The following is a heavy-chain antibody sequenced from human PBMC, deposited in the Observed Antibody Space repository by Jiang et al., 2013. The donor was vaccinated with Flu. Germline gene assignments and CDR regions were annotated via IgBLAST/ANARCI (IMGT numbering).Heavy chain of an antibody. D-gene: IGHD2-15*01. J-gene: IGHJ6*02. CDR2: INPNSGGT. CDR3: ARGGPGRRYYYFAMDV. V-gene: IGHV1-2*02. Sequence: SVKVSCKASGYTFTGYYMNWVRQAPGQGLEWMGWINPNSGGTNYTQKFQGRVTMTRDTSISTAYMVLSRLRSDDTAVYFCARGGPGRRYYYFAMDVWGQGTTVTVSS. CDR1: GYTFTGYY.